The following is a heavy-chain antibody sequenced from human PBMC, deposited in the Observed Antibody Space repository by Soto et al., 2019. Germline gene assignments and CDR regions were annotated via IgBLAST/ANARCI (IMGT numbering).Heavy chain of an antibody. CDR1: GFTCSNAW. J-gene: IGHJ6*03. V-gene: IGHV3-15*01. D-gene: IGHD3-10*01. CDR3: TTRIPKRITMVRGVLASGVYYMDV. CDR2: IKSKTDGGTT. Sequence: GGSLRPSCAAFGFTCSNAWMSWVRQAPGKGLEWVGRIKSKTDGGTTDYAAPVKGRFTTSRDDSKNTLYLQMNSLKTEDTAVYYCTTRIPKRITMVRGVLASGVYYMDVWGKGTTVTVS.